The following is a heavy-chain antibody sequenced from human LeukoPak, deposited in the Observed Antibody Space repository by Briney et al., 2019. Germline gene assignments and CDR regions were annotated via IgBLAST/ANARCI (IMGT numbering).Heavy chain of an antibody. J-gene: IGHJ6*02. CDR2: IDHSGST. D-gene: IGHD3-9*01. Sequence: SETLSLTCAVYGGSFRGYYWSWIRQSPGKGLEWIGEIDHSGSTNYNPSLESRVTISIDTSKNQFSLKLRSVTAADRAVYYCARGPQDFDFHYYYGMDVWGQGTTVTVSS. V-gene: IGHV4-34*01. CDR1: GGSFRGYY. CDR3: ARGPQDFDFHYYYGMDV.